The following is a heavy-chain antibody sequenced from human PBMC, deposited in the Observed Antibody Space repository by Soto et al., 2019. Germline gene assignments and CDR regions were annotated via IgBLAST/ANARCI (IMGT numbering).Heavy chain of an antibody. Sequence: SETLSLTCTVSGGSISSGDYYWSWIRQPPGKGLEWIGYIYYSGSTYYNPSLKSRVTISVDTSKNQFSLKLSSVTAAYTAVYYCAIYGGNPVYFDYWGQGTLVTVSS. CDR2: IYYSGST. J-gene: IGHJ4*02. V-gene: IGHV4-30-4*02. CDR3: AIYGGNPVYFDY. CDR1: GGSISSGDYY. D-gene: IGHD4-17*01.